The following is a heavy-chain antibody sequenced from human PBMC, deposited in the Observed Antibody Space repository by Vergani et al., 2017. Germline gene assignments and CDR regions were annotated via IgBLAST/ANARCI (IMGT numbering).Heavy chain of an antibody. CDR1: GGSFTSYH. D-gene: IGHD2-8*01. J-gene: IGHJ6*03. Sequence: QVQLQQWGGGLLKPSETLSLTCVVNGGSFTSYHWTWIRQSPGEGLEWVGDIDHTGRPDYNPPLKSRLTMSVDKSRNQFSLTLNSVTATHTAIYFCARVNSETNGPLYYYCYLDVWGRGTAVTVS. CDR3: ARVNSETNGPLYYYCYLDV. V-gene: IGHV4-34*01. CDR2: IDHTGRP.